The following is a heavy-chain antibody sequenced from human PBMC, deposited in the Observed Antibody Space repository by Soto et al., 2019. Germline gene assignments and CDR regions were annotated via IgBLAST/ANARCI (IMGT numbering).Heavy chain of an antibody. J-gene: IGHJ3*01. CDR3: ARDLADVHLWDAFDV. Sequence: QVQLVQSGPELKKPGSSVKVSCKAPGDTFNSYGISWVRQAPGQGLEWMGGIVPMFGTTNLALKFEDRVTITADEFTTTVYMEIRGLTSEDTAAYYCARDLADVHLWDAFDVWGHGTRVTVSS. V-gene: IGHV1-69*01. CDR2: IVPMFGTT. CDR1: GDTFNSYG. D-gene: IGHD6-13*01.